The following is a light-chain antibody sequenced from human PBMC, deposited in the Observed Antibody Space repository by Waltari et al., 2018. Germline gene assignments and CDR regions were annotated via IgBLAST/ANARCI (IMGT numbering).Light chain of an antibody. V-gene: IGLV1-44*01. CDR3: AAWDDSLNTWV. J-gene: IGLJ3*02. Sequence: QSVLTQPPSASGTPGQRVTISCSGSGSNIGSKTVNWYQQFPGTAPKLLVYINNQRPSWVPDRFTCSKSGTAASLAISLLQAEDEADYYCAAWDDSLNTWVFGGGTKLTVL. CDR1: GSNIGSKT. CDR2: INN.